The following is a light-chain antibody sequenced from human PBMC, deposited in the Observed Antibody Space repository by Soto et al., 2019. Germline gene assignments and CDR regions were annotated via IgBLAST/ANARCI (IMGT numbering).Light chain of an antibody. Sequence: ESVLTQSPGTLSLSPGERATLSCRASQSVSSSYLAWYQQKPGQAPRLLIYGASSRATGIPDRFSGSGSGTDFTLTISRLGPEDLAVYYCQQYGSSPTFGGGNKVEIK. V-gene: IGKV3-20*01. J-gene: IGKJ4*01. CDR2: GAS. CDR3: QQYGSSPT. CDR1: QSVSSSY.